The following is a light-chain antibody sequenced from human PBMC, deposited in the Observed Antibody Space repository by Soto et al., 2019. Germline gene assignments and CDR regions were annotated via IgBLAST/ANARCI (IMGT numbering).Light chain of an antibody. CDR2: GVS. Sequence: EIVLTQSPGTLSLSPGERATLSCRASQSVSSSYLAWYQQKPGQAPRLLIYGVSSRATGIPDRFSGSGSGTDFTLTISRLEPEDFAVYYCQQYATSPPTFGQGTKVEI. V-gene: IGKV3-20*01. J-gene: IGKJ1*01. CDR3: QQYATSPPT. CDR1: QSVSSSY.